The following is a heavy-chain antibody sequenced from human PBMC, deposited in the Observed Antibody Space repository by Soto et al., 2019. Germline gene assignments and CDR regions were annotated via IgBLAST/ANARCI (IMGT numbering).Heavy chain of an antibody. CDR2: INHSGST. Sequence: SETLSLTCSVYGVSFSGYDWSWIRQPPGKGLEWIGKINHSGSTNYNPSLKSRVTISVDTSKNQFSLKLSSVTAADTAVYYCARGGMSIPVQYWGKGTLVTVSS. J-gene: IGHJ4*02. CDR3: ARGGMSIPVQY. V-gene: IGHV4-34*01. CDR1: GVSFSGYD. D-gene: IGHD6-6*01.